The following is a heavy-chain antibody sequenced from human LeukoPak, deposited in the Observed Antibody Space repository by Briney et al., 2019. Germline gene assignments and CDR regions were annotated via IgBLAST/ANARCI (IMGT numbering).Heavy chain of an antibody. J-gene: IGHJ2*01. Sequence: GGSLRLSCAASGFTFSSYDMHWVRQAPGKGLEWVAVLSYNGNNKYCADSVKGRFTISRDNSKETLYLQMNSLRAEDTAVYYCARDGYNEEDWYFDLWGRGILVTVSS. CDR1: GFTFSSYD. CDR2: LSYNGNNK. D-gene: IGHD5-24*01. CDR3: ARDGYNEEDWYFDL. V-gene: IGHV3-30-3*01.